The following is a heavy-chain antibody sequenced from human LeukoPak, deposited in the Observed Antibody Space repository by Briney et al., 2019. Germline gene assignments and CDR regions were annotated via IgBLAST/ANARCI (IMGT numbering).Heavy chain of an antibody. CDR1: GFTFSSYS. Sequence: PGGSLRLSCAASGFTFSSYSMNWVRQAPGKGLEWVSSISSSSSYIYYADSVKGRLTISRDNAKNSLYLQMNSLRAEDTAVYYCASQIRGGIGWSRNYWGQGTLVTVSS. J-gene: IGHJ4*02. D-gene: IGHD2-15*01. CDR3: ASQIRGGIGWSRNY. CDR2: ISSSSSYI. V-gene: IGHV3-21*01.